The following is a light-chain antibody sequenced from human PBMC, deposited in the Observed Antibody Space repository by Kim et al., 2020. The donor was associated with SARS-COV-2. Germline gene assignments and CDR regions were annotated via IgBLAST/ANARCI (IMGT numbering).Light chain of an antibody. J-gene: IGKJ1*01. V-gene: IGKV1-6*02. CDR3: LQDHDYPWT. Sequence: AIQMTQSPSSLSAFVGDRITITCRASQNVGNDLSWYHHKAGSAPKLLIFAASRLEGGVPSRFSGSGSGTDFTLTISSLQPEDVATYYCLQDHDYPWTFGQGTKVDIK. CDR1: QNVGND. CDR2: AAS.